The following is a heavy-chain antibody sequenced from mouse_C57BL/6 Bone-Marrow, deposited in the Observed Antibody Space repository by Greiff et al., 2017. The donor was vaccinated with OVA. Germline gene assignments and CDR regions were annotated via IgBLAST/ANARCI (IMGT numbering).Heavy chain of an antibody. J-gene: IGHJ1*03. CDR3: AREGYYYSNSSWYFDV. CDR2: INPYNGGT. CDR1: GYTFTDYY. D-gene: IGHD2-5*01. V-gene: IGHV1-19*01. Sequence: EVQLQQSGPVLVKPGASVTMSCKASGYTFTDYYMNWVKQSHGKSLEWIGFINPYNGGTSSNQTFKGKATLTVDKSSSPAYMELNSLTSEDSAVYYCAREGYYYSNSSWYFDVWGTGTTVTVSS.